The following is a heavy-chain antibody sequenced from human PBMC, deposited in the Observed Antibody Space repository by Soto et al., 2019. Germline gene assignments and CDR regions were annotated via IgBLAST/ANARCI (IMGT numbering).Heavy chain of an antibody. D-gene: IGHD2-2*03. J-gene: IGHJ4*02. CDR1: GFTFSSYG. CDR2: ISYDGSNK. Sequence: GGSPRLSCAASGFTFSSYGMHWVRQAPGKGLEWVAVISYDGSNKYYADSVKGRFTISRDNSKNTLYLQMNSLRAEDTAVYYCAKDLDIVVVPAEDFDYWGQGTLVTVSS. CDR3: AKDLDIVVVPAEDFDY. V-gene: IGHV3-30*18.